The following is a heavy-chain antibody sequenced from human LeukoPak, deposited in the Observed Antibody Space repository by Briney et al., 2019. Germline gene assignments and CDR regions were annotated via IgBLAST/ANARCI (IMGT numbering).Heavy chain of an antibody. Sequence: GGSLRLSCAASGFTFSSYWMHWVRKAPGKGLVWVSRINSDGSSTSYADSVKGRFTISRDNAKNTLYLQMNSLRAEDTAVYYCARDKGYYDSSGYLTPDYWGQGTLVTVSS. D-gene: IGHD3-22*01. CDR2: INSDGSST. V-gene: IGHV3-74*01. CDR1: GFTFSSYW. J-gene: IGHJ4*02. CDR3: ARDKGYYDSSGYLTPDY.